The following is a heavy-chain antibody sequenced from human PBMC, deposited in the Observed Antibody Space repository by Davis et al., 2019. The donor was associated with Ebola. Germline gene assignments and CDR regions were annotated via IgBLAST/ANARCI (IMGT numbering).Heavy chain of an antibody. CDR1: GFTFSSYS. V-gene: IGHV3-74*01. CDR3: TTVEGIAPNWYFDL. D-gene: IGHD6-13*01. CDR2: INSDGSTT. Sequence: GESLKISCAASGFTFSSYSMNWVRQAPGKGLVWVSRINSDGSTTNYADSVKGRFTISRDNAKNTLYLQMNSLRAEDTAVYYCTTVEGIAPNWYFDLWGRGTLVTVSS. J-gene: IGHJ2*01.